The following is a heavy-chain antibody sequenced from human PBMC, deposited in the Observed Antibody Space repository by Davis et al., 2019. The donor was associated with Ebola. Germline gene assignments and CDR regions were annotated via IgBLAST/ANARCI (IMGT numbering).Heavy chain of an antibody. Sequence: MPGGSLRLSCPVYGGSFSGYYWSWIRQPPGKGLEWIGEINHSGSTNYNPSLKSRVTISVDTSKNQFSLKLSSVTAADTAVYYCANSLASDYWGQGTLVTVSS. J-gene: IGHJ4*02. V-gene: IGHV4-34*01. CDR1: GGSFSGYY. CDR2: INHSGST. D-gene: IGHD2-15*01. CDR3: ANSLASDY.